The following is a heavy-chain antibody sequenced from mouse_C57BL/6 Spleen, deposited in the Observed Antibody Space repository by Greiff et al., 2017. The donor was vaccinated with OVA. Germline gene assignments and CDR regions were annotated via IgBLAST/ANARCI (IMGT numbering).Heavy chain of an antibody. CDR1: GYTFTDYY. V-gene: IGHV1-19*01. D-gene: IGHD1-1*01. Sequence: EVQVVESGPVLVKPGASVKMSCKASGYTFTDYYMNWVKQSHGKSLEWIGVINPYNGGTSYNQKFKGKATLTVDKSSSTAYMELNSLTSEDSAVYYCATPVVAKGFDYWGQGTTLTVSS. CDR3: ATPVVAKGFDY. CDR2: INPYNGGT. J-gene: IGHJ2*01.